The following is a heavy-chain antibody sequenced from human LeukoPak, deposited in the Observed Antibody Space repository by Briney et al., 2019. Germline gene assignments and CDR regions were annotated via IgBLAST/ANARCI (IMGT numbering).Heavy chain of an antibody. V-gene: IGHV3-23*01. Sequence: GGSLRLSCAVSGFTFGDYAMNWVRQAPGKGLEWVSGISGSGGSTYYADSVKGRFTISRDNSKNTLYLQMSSLRAEDTAVYYCAKDQSSGNYGTRSFDYWGQGTLVTVSS. D-gene: IGHD3-10*01. J-gene: IGHJ4*02. CDR3: AKDQSSGNYGTRSFDY. CDR1: GFTFGDYA. CDR2: ISGSGGST.